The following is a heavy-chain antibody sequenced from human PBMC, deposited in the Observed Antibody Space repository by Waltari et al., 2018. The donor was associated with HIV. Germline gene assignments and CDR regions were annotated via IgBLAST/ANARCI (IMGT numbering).Heavy chain of an antibody. V-gene: IGHV3-30*18. J-gene: IGHJ6*02. CDR1: GLTFSSYG. CDR3: AKDQDYDSWSGYLYYYYGMDV. CDR2: GSNDGRTK. Sequence: QVQLVESGGGLVQPGRSLRLSCAGSGLTFSSYGMHWVRQAPGKGLERGEVGSNDGRTKHDADSWKGRFTITRDNSKNTLYLQRNSLRTEDTAVYYCAKDQDYDSWSGYLYYYYGMDVWGQGTTVTVSS. D-gene: IGHD3-3*01.